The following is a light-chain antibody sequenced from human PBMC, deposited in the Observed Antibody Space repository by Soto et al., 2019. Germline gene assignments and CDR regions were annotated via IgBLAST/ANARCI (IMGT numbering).Light chain of an antibody. J-gene: IGKJ2*01. V-gene: IGKV3-11*01. CDR2: ETS. Sequence: EIVLTQSPATLSLSPGESATLSCRASENVNNYLAWYQQKPGQAPRLLIYETSNRATGIPARFGGSGSGTDFTLTISSLEPEDFAVYYCQLRGTWPPYIFGQGTRLEIK. CDR3: QLRGTWPPYI. CDR1: ENVNNY.